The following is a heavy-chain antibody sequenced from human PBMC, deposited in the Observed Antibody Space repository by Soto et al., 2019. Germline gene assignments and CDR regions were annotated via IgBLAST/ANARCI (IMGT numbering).Heavy chain of an antibody. Sequence: GGSLRLSCAASGFTFGDHTMHWVRQPPGKGLEWVSLISWGGETTSYADSVEGRFTTSRDNSGNSLYLQMNSLKTDDTALYYCVLGTGSSYASYYFDFWGRGTQVTVSS. CDR3: VLGTGSSYASYYFDF. D-gene: IGHD3-16*01. CDR2: ISWGGETT. J-gene: IGHJ4*02. CDR1: GFTFGDHT. V-gene: IGHV3-43*01.